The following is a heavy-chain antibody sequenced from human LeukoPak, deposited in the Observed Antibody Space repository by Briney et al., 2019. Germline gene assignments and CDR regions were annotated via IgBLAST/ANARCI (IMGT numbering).Heavy chain of an antibody. V-gene: IGHV3-9*01. CDR2: ISWNSGTI. Sequence: GGSLRLSCEVSGFTFDDYAMHWVRQVPGKGLEWVSGISWNSGTIGYADSVKGRFTISRDNPKNSLYLRLNSLRAEDTAFYYCAKDSSGGVSSAGILDFWGPGTLVTVSP. J-gene: IGHJ4*02. D-gene: IGHD6-13*01. CDR1: GFTFDDYA. CDR3: AKDSSGGVSSAGILDF.